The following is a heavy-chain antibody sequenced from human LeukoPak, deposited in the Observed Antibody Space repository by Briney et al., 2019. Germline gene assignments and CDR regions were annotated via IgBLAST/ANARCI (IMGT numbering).Heavy chain of an antibody. CDR1: GLTFSSYR. J-gene: IGHJ4*02. CDR3: ACRPQDIKYYGVFDF. D-gene: IGHD3-3*01. CDR2: IKQDGSEV. Sequence: GGSLRLSCAASGLTFSSYRMTWVRQAPGKGLEWVANIKQDGSEVYYVDSVKGRFTISRDNARNSLYLQMSSLRAEDTAVYYCACRPQDIKYYGVFDFWGPGTLVTVSS. V-gene: IGHV3-7*01.